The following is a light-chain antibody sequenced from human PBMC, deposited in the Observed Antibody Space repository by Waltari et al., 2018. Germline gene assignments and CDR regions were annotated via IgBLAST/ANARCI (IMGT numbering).Light chain of an antibody. V-gene: IGKV1-NL1*01. CDR2: AAS. J-gene: IGKJ5*01. CDR3: QQYYNTPRIT. CDR1: QGISNS. Sequence: DIQMTQSPSSLSASVGNRVTITCRASQGISNSLAWYQQKPGKAPKLLVYAASRLESGVPSRFSGIGSGTDYTLTISSLQPEDFATYYCQQYYNTPRITFGQGTRLEIK.